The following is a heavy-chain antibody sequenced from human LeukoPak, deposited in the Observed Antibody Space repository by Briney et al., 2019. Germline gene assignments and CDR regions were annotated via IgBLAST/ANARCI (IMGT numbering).Heavy chain of an antibody. CDR3: ARRDYDSSGSYGD. Sequence: GESLKISCKAFGYSFTSYWIAWVRQMPGKGLEWMGTIYPGDSNTRYSPSFQGQVTISAAKSISTAYLQWSSLKASDTATYYCARRDYDSSGSYGDWGQGTLVTVSS. J-gene: IGHJ4*02. V-gene: IGHV5-51*01. CDR1: GYSFTSYW. D-gene: IGHD3-22*01. CDR2: IYPGDSNT.